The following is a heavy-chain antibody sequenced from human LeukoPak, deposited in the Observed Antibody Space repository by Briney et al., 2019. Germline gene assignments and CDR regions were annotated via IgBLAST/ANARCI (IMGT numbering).Heavy chain of an antibody. J-gene: IGHJ3*02. CDR1: GGSISSSSYY. CDR3: AREYYYDNQDAFDI. CDR2: IYYSGST. Sequence: SETLSLTCTVSGGSISSSSYYWGWIRQPPGKGLEWIGSIYYSGSTYYNPSLKSRVTISVDTSKNQFSLKLSSVTAADTAVYYCAREYYYDNQDAFDIWGQGTMVTVSS. V-gene: IGHV4-39*07. D-gene: IGHD3-22*01.